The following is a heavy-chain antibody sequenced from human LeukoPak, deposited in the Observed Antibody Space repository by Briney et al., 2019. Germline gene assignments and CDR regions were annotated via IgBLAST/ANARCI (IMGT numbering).Heavy chain of an antibody. CDR1: GGTFSSYA. V-gene: IGHV1-69*13. J-gene: IGHJ6*02. CDR2: IIPIFGTA. Sequence: SVKVSFTASGGTFSSYAISWVRQAPGQGLEWMGGIIPIFGTANYAQKFQGRVTITADESTSTAYMELSSLRSEDTAVYYCASCPGPCYYYHGMDVWGQGTTVTVSS. CDR3: ASCPGPCYYYHGMDV.